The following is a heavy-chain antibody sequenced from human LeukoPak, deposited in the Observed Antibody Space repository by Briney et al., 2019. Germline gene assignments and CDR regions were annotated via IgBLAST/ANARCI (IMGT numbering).Heavy chain of an antibody. CDR2: INPNSGGT. CDR1: GYSFIGYY. CDR3: ARANLNYDILTGLDY. D-gene: IGHD3-9*01. J-gene: IGHJ4*02. Sequence: ASVKVSCKASGYSFIGYYMHWVRQAPGQGLEWMGWINPNSGGTNYAQKFQGRVTMTRDTSISTAYMELSRLRSDDTAVYYCARANLNYDILTGLDYWGQGTLVTVSS. V-gene: IGHV1-2*02.